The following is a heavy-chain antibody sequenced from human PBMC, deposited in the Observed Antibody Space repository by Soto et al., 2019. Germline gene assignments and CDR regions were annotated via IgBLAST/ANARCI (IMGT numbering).Heavy chain of an antibody. CDR2: INHSGST. V-gene: IGHV4-34*01. CDR3: ARERWLRNYFDY. D-gene: IGHD5-12*01. J-gene: IGHJ4*02. CDR1: GGSFRGYY. Sequence: SGTLSLTFAVYGGSFRGYYWGWIRQPPGKGLEWIGEINHSGSTNYNPSLKSRVTISVDTSKNQFSLKLSSVTAADTAVYYCARERWLRNYFDYWGQGTLVTVSS.